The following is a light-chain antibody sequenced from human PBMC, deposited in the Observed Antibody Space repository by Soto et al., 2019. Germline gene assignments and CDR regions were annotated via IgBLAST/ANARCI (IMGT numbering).Light chain of an antibody. Sequence: IVTTQTPLSLPVTPGEPASISCRSSQSLLGRADGYTYLDWYLQNPGQSPQLLIYTLSYRASGVPDRFSGSGSGTDFTLMISRVEAGDVAVYYCLQRTEFPYTFGQGTKVDIK. CDR2: TLS. J-gene: IGKJ2*01. V-gene: IGKV2-40*01. CDR3: LQRTEFPYT. CDR1: QSLLGRADGYTY.